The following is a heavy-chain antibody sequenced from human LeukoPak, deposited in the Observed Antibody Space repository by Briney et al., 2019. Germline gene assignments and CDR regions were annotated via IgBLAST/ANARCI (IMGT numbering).Heavy chain of an antibody. CDR3: AKFSSSWYLVGRNFDY. CDR1: GFTFSSYA. Sequence: GGSLRLSCAASGFTFSSYAVSWVRQAPGKGLEWVSAISGSGGSTYYADSVKGRFTISRDNSKNTLYLQINSLRAEDTAVYYCAKFSSSWYLVGRNFDYWGQGTLVTVSS. J-gene: IGHJ4*02. D-gene: IGHD6-13*01. CDR2: ISGSGGST. V-gene: IGHV3-23*01.